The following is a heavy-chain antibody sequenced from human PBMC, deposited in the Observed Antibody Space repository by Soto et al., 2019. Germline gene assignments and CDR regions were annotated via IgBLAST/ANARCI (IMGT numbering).Heavy chain of an antibody. Sequence: GGSLRLSCSASGFTFSSYTMSWVRQAPGKGLEWVSTMSSGSTSIYYADSVEGRFSISRDNAKNSLYLQMNSLGGDDTAVYFCARVSYSFDSTGYHYYFDSWGKGTLRTTSS. D-gene: IGHD3-22*01. J-gene: IGHJ4*02. CDR1: GFTFSSYT. CDR2: MSSGSTSI. V-gene: IGHV3-21*01. CDR3: ARVSYSFDSTGYHYYFDS.